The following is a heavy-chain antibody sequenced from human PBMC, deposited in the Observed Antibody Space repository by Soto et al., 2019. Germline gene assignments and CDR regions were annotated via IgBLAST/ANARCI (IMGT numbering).Heavy chain of an antibody. Sequence: SESLSLTCSVPGDAISNYYWSWIRQTPGRGLEWIGCVHESGSTDYNPSLKGRVTISLHTSKSQFSLSLRSATAADTATYYCSRGTRALITSFFAYWGQGIPVTVSS. CDR2: VHESGST. CDR3: SRGTRALITSFFAY. D-gene: IGHD1-20*01. CDR1: GDAISNYY. J-gene: IGHJ4*02. V-gene: IGHV4-59*03.